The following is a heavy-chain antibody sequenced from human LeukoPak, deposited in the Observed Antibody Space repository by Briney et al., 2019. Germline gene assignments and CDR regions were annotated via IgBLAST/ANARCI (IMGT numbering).Heavy chain of an antibody. CDR2: MNPHSGKT. CDR1: GYPFNNYD. J-gene: IGHJ4*02. V-gene: IGHV1-8*01. CDR3: ARALRYCSTTSCQYYFDY. D-gene: IGHD2-2*01. Sequence: ASVKVSCKASGYPFNNYDINWVRQATGQGLEWMGWMNPHSGKTGYAQNFQGRVTMTRDTSISTAYMELSSLKSEDTAVYYCARALRYCSTTSCQYYFDYWGQGTLVTVSS.